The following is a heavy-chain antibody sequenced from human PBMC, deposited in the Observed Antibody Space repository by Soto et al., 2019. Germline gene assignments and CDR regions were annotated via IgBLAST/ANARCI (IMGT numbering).Heavy chain of an antibody. V-gene: IGHV1-18*01. CDR2: TSGYNANT. CDR3: ARVGLSYPDYYYYGMDV. CDR1: GYTLTSHG. D-gene: IGHD3-16*02. Sequence: QVQLVQSGAEVKNPGASVKVSCKASGYTLTSHGISWVRQAPGQGLESMGWTSGYNANTNYAQKLQGRVTMTTDTSTSTAYMELRSLRSDDTAVYYCARVGLSYPDYYYYGMDVWGQGTTVTVSS. J-gene: IGHJ6*02.